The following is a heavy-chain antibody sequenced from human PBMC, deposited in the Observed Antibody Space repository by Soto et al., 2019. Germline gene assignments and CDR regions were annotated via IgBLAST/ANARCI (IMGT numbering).Heavy chain of an antibody. CDR1: GFTFSYYW. CDR3: ARGDRGAFDL. D-gene: IGHD1-26*01. V-gene: IGHV3-74*01. CDR2: IHSDGSST. J-gene: IGHJ3*01. Sequence: EVQLVESGGGLVQPGESLRLSCAASGFTFSYYWMHWVRQAPGKGLVWVARIHSDGSSTTYADSVKGRFSISRDNARNTVYLQMNSVRAEDTAVYYCARGDRGAFDLWGQGTVLTVSS.